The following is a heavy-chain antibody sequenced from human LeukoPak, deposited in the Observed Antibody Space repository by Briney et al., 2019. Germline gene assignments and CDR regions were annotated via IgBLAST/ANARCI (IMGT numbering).Heavy chain of an antibody. Sequence: GGSLRLSCVASGFTFSPNAMNWVRQAPGQGLEWVSIILGNNVKTYAESVKGRFTISRDNSKNTLYLQMDSLRAEDTAVYYCARDRYYYDSLSPNGMDVWGQGTTVTVSS. V-gene: IGHV3-23*01. CDR1: GFTFSPNA. CDR3: ARDRYYYDSLSPNGMDV. CDR2: ILGNNVKT. J-gene: IGHJ6*02. D-gene: IGHD3-22*01.